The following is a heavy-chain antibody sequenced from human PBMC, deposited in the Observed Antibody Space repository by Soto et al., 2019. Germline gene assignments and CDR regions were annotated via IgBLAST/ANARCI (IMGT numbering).Heavy chain of an antibody. CDR1: GFTFSSYD. J-gene: IGHJ4*02. D-gene: IGHD1-26*01. Sequence: GGSLRLSCAASGFTFSSYDMHWVRQATGKGLEWVSAIGTAGDTYYPGSVKGRFTISRXXXKXXXXLQXXSXXAGXTAVYYCARPRYSGSRSYFDYWGQGTLVTVSS. CDR3: ARPRYSGSRSYFDY. V-gene: IGHV3-13*01. CDR2: IGTAGDT.